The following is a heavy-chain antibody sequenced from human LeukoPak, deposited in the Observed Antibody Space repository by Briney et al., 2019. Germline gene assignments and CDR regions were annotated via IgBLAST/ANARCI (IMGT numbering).Heavy chain of an antibody. V-gene: IGHV1-69*06. CDR3: ARDGTHSGYDYPIDY. CDR1: GGTFSSYA. CDR2: IIPIFGTA. J-gene: IGHJ4*02. D-gene: IGHD5-12*01. Sequence: SVKVSCKASGGTFSSYAISWVRQAPGQGLEWMGGIIPIFGTANYAQKFRGRVTITADKSTRTAYMELSSLRSEDTAVYYCARDGTHSGYDYPIDYWGQGTLVTVSS.